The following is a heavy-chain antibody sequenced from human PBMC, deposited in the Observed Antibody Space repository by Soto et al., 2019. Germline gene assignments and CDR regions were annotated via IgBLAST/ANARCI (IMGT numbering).Heavy chain of an antibody. J-gene: IGHJ5*01. CDR1: GGSFGGHS. V-gene: IGHV4-34*01. D-gene: IGHD3-22*01. CDR2: INHSGRV. Sequence: PSETLSLTCAVYGGSFGGHSWTWIRQSPGKGLEWIGDINHSGRVNYSPSLKSRVTISLDTSKNQFSLTLSAVTAADTAMYYCSTRAYDTNGYYRFDPWGQGTLVTVSS. CDR3: STRAYDTNGYYRFDP.